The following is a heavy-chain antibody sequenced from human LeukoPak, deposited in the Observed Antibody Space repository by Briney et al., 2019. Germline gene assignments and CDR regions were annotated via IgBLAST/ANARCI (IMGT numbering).Heavy chain of an antibody. Sequence: QPGGSLRLSCAASGFTFSSYAMSWVRQAPGKGLEWVSAISGSGGSTYYADSVKGRFTISRDNSKNTLYLQMNSLRAEDTAVYYCATSIKGYSYGITCFDYWGQGTLVTVSS. CDR2: ISGSGGST. CDR1: GFTFSSYA. D-gene: IGHD5-18*01. CDR3: ATSIKGYSYGITCFDY. J-gene: IGHJ4*02. V-gene: IGHV3-23*01.